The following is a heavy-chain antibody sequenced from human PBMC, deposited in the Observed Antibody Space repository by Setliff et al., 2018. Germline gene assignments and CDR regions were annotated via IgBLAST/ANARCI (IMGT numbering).Heavy chain of an antibody. V-gene: IGHV5-51*01. CDR3: ARVGPLTDDAFDI. Sequence: GESLKISCKGSGCTFTNYWIAWVRQMPGKGLEYMGIIYPADSDTTYSPSFQGQVTISADKSINTAYLQWSSLKASDTAIYYCARVGPLTDDAFDIWGQGTMVTVSS. CDR1: GCTFTNYW. D-gene: IGHD1-26*01. J-gene: IGHJ3*02. CDR2: IYPADSDT.